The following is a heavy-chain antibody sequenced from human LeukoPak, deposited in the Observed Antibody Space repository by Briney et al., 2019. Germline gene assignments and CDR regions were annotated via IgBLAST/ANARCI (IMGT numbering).Heavy chain of an antibody. CDR2: IYYSGST. CDR1: GGSISSSSYY. CDR3: ARESRQEYNSWGSFDY. V-gene: IGHV4-39*02. Sequence: PSETLSLTCTVSGGSISSSSYYWGWIRQPPGKGLEWIGSIYYSGSTYYNPSLKSRVTISVDTSKNQFSLKLSSVTAADTAVYYCARESRQEYNSWGSFDYWGPGTLVTVSS. J-gene: IGHJ4*02. D-gene: IGHD6-6*01.